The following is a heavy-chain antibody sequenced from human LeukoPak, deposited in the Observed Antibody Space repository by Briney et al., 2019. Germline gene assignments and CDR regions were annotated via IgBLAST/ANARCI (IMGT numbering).Heavy chain of an antibody. CDR2: IYYSGST. J-gene: IGHJ6*02. CDR1: GGSISSGGYY. Sequence: SETLSLTCTVSGGSISSGGYYWSWIRQHPGKGLEWLGYIYYSGSTYYNPSLKSRVTISVDTSKNQFSLKLSSVTAADTAVYYCARHGNYGNYFYYGMDVWGQGTTVTVSS. V-gene: IGHV4-31*03. D-gene: IGHD3-10*01. CDR3: ARHGNYGNYFYYGMDV.